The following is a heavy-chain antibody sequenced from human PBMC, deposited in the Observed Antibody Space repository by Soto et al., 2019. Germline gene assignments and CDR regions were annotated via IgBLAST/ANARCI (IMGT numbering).Heavy chain of an antibody. CDR3: AKTEYSSSFKGSIDY. D-gene: IGHD6-6*01. Sequence: GGSLRLSCAASGFTFSSYAMSWVRQAPGKGLEWVSAISGSGGSTYYADSVKGRFTISRDNSKNTLYLQMNSLRAEDTAVYYCAKTEYSSSFKGSIDYWGQGTLVTVSS. CDR1: GFTFSSYA. J-gene: IGHJ4*02. V-gene: IGHV3-23*01. CDR2: ISGSGGST.